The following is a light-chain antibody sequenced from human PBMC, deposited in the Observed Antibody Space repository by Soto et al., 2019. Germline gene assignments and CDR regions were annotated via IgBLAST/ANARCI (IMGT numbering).Light chain of an antibody. V-gene: IGKV3-15*01. Sequence: EVVMTQSPATLSVSPGDRATLSCRASQSVDTNVAWYQQKPGQAPRLLVYDASTRATGIPARFTGFGSGTDFTLTISGLQSDDFAVYYCQQYYNWPPYTFGQGTKLQI. CDR1: QSVDTN. J-gene: IGKJ2*01. CDR2: DAS. CDR3: QQYYNWPPYT.